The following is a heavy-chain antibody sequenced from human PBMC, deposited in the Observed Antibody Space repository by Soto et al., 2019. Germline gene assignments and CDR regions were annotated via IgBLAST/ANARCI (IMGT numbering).Heavy chain of an antibody. J-gene: IGHJ6*02. CDR2: IYPGDSDT. V-gene: IGHV5-51*01. CDR1: GHSFTSYW. D-gene: IGHD2-2*01. Sequence: GESLKISCKGPGHSFTSYWIGWVRQMPGKGLEWMGIIYPGDSDTSYNPSFQAQVTISADKSISTAYLQWGSLKTSDPAIYPCARHYCSCTSCSRVYSYYYGMEVWGQGTTVTVCS. CDR3: ARHYCSCTSCSRVYSYYYGMEV.